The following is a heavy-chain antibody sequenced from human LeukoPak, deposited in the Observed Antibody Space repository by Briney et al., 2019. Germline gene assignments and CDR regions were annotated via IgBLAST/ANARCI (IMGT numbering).Heavy chain of an antibody. CDR2: INTDGSTT. J-gene: IGHJ4*02. CDR1: GFTFSRYW. D-gene: IGHD3-22*01. Sequence: HTGGSLRLSCAASGFTFSRYWMHWVRQSPGKGLVWVSRINTDGSTTTYADSVKGRFTISRDNAKNTLYLQMNSLRAEDTAVYYCASDVAHYYHSSPETPSFDYWGQGALVTVSS. V-gene: IGHV3-74*01. CDR3: ASDVAHYYHSSPETPSFDY.